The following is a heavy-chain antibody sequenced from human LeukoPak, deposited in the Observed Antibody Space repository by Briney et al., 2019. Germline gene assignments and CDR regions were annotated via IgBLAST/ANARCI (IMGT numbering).Heavy chain of an antibody. CDR2: ISAYNGNT. CDR3: ARDKSSGSYKRFDY. V-gene: IGHV1-18*01. Sequence: ASVKVSCKASGYTFTTYGFSWVRQAPGQGLEWMGWISAYNGNTNYAQKLQGRVTMTTDTSTSTAYMELRSLRSDDTAVYYCARDKSSGSYKRFDYWGQGTLVTVSS. J-gene: IGHJ4*02. CDR1: GYTFTTYG. D-gene: IGHD3-10*01.